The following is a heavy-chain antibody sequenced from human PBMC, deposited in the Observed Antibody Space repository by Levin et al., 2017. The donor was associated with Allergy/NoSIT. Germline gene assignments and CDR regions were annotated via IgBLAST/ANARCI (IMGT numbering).Heavy chain of an antibody. D-gene: IGHD3-3*01. CDR3: ARGSSSDSWRGLLTPDYYYGLDV. J-gene: IGHJ6*02. V-gene: IGHV4-30-4*08. CDR1: GASIRGGDYF. CDR2: IFYSGTT. Sequence: SETLSLTCTVSGASIRGGDYFWNWIRQPPGKGLEWMGYIFYSGTTYIHPSLKSRLSISVDTAKNHFSLSLSSVTAADTALYFCARGSSSDSWRGLLTPDYYYGLDVWGQGTTVTVSS.